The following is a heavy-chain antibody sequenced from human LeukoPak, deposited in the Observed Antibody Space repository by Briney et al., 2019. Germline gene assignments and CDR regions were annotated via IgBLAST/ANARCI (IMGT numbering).Heavy chain of an antibody. CDR1: GFTFSSYS. Sequence: GGSLRLSCAASGFTFSSYSMNWVRQAPGKGLEWVSSISSSSSYIYYADSVKGRFNISRDNAKNSLYLQMNSLRAEDTAVYYCARDRRDGYNDYWGQGTLVTVSS. CDR3: ARDRRDGYNDY. CDR2: ISSSSSYI. J-gene: IGHJ4*02. D-gene: IGHD5-24*01. V-gene: IGHV3-21*01.